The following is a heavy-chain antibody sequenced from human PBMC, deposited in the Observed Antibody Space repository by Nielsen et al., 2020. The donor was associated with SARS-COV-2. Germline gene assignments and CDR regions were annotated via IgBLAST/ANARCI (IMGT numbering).Heavy chain of an antibody. Sequence: SLKISCAASGFTFSTYGMHWVRQAPGKGLEWVAAISYDGSNKYYVDSVKGRFTISRDNSKNTLYLQMSSLREEDTAVYYRAKDWTAIVVVPSGGVDYWGQGTLVTVSS. D-gene: IGHD2-15*01. J-gene: IGHJ4*02. CDR2: ISYDGSNK. CDR3: AKDWTAIVVVPSGGVDY. CDR1: GFTFSTYG. V-gene: IGHV3-30*18.